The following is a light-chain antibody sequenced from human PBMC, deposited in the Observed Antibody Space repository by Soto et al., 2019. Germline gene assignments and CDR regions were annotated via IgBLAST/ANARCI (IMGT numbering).Light chain of an antibody. Sequence: EIVLTQSPATLSLSPGERATLSCRASQSVSSYLAWYQQKPGQAPRLLIYDASNRATGIPARFSGSGSGTDFTRTISSVEPEDFGVYYCQQRSRTFGGGTKVEI. J-gene: IGKJ4*01. CDR1: QSVSSY. CDR3: QQRSRT. CDR2: DAS. V-gene: IGKV3-11*01.